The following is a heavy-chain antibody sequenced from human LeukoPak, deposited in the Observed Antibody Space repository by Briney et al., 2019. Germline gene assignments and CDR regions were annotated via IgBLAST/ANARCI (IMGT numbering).Heavy chain of an antibody. V-gene: IGHV3-23*01. CDR2: SGGNT. Sequence: GGSLRLPCPASGFTFTNYAMSWGRLAPGKGLGWVSTSGGNTYYADSVKGRFTFSRDNSKDTLYLQMNSLRPEDTAVYYCARGYSYLDYWGQGTLVTVSS. J-gene: IGHJ4*02. CDR3: ARGYSYLDY. CDR1: GFTFTNYA. D-gene: IGHD5-18*01.